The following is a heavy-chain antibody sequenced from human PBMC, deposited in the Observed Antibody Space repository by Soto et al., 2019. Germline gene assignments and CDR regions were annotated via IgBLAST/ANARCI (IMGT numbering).Heavy chain of an antibody. CDR3: GKDTLDCSGGDCPLYYYYGMDV. D-gene: IGHD2-21*02. Sequence: QVQLVESGGGVVQPGRSLRLSCATSGFTFRSYGMHWVRQAPGKGLEWPAVISNDGNNKFFADSVKGRLTLSRDNARNTLYLQINSLRAEDTAVYFCGKDTLDCSGGDCPLYYYYGMDVWGQGTTVTVSS. V-gene: IGHV3-30*18. CDR2: ISNDGNNK. CDR1: GFTFRSYG. J-gene: IGHJ6*02.